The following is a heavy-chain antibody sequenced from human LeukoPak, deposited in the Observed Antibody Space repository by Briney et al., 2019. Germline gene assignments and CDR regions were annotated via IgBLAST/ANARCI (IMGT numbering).Heavy chain of an antibody. D-gene: IGHD2-21*02. CDR3: ARHGGDGRDAFDI. J-gene: IGHJ3*02. V-gene: IGHV1-69*13. CDR2: IIPIFGTA. CDR1: GGTFSSYA. Sequence: SVKVSCKASGGTFSSYAISWVRQAPGQGLEWMGGIIPIFGTANYAQKFQGRVTITADESTSTAYMELSSLRSEDTAVYYCARHGGDGRDAFDIWGQGTMVTVSS.